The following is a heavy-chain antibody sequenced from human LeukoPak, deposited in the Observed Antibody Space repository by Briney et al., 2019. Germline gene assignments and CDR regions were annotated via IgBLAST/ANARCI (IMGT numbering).Heavy chain of an antibody. CDR2: INQDGRET. CDR3: ARDNDGKDV. CDR1: GFTFSRHW. J-gene: IGHJ6*04. V-gene: IGHV3-7*01. D-gene: IGHD2-8*01. Sequence: HSGGSLRLSCEASGFTFSRHWMSWVRQVPGKRLEWVANINQDGRETYYLDSVKGRFTISRDNAKNSLFLQMNSLRVEDTGVYYCARDNDGKDVWGKGTMVTVSS.